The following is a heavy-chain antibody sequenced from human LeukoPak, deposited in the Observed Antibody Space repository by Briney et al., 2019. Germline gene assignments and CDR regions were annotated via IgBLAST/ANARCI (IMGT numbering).Heavy chain of an antibody. CDR2: IRYDGSNK. Sequence: GGFLRLSCAASGFTFSSYGMHWVRQAPGKGLEWVAFIRYDGSNKYYADSVKGRFTISRDNSKNTLYLQMNSLRAEDTAVYYCGKGGGDCSSTRRYKDPSYNWFDPWGQGTLITVSS. V-gene: IGHV3-30*02. D-gene: IGHD2-2*02. J-gene: IGHJ5*02. CDR1: GFTFSSYG. CDR3: GKGGGDCSSTRRYKDPSYNWFDP.